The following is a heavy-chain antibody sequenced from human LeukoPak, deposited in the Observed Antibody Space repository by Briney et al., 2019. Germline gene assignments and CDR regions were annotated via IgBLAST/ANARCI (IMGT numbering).Heavy chain of an antibody. V-gene: IGHV4-4*02. CDR3: ARGGRSSGWVDY. D-gene: IGHD6-19*01. CDR2: IYHSGST. J-gene: IGHJ4*02. CDR1: GVSISSSNT. Sequence: SESLSLTCAVSGVSISSSNTWSWVRQPPGKGLEWIGEIYHSGSTNYNPSLKSRVTISVDKSKNQFSLKLSSVTAADTAVYYCARGGRSSGWVDYWGQGTLVTVSS.